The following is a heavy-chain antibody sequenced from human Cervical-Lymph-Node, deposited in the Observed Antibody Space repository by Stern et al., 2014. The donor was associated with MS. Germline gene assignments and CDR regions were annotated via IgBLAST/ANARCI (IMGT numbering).Heavy chain of an antibody. CDR1: GYRLTRYA. D-gene: IGHD6-25*01. V-gene: IGHV7-4-1*02. CDR3: ARGGGTYSGTWDDY. Sequence: VQLVQSGSELTKPGASVKISCKASGYRLTRYAMHWVRQAPGQGLEWMGWINTKTGDSPYAQGFTGLFAFALDSSVSTTLLEISGLKADDSAVYYCARGGGTYSGTWDDYWGQGTLVTVSS. J-gene: IGHJ4*02. CDR2: INTKTGDS.